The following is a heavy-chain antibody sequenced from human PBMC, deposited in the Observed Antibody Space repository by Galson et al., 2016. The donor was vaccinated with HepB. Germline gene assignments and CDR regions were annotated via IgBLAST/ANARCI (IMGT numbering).Heavy chain of an antibody. J-gene: IGHJ4*02. CDR3: AREGGQWLEGFDY. D-gene: IGHD6-19*01. V-gene: IGHV3-74*01. CDR2: INSDGSST. Sequence: SLRLSCAASGFTFSSYWMHWVRQAPGKGLVWVSRINSDGSSTIYADSVKGRFTISRDNAKDTLYRQRNSLRAEDTAVYYCAREGGQWLEGFDYWGQGTLVTVSS. CDR1: GFTFSSYW.